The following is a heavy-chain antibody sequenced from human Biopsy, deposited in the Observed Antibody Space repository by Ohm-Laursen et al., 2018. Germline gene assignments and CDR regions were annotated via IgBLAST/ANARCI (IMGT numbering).Heavy chain of an antibody. CDR1: GFTFSTYW. Sequence: SLRLSCAASGFTFSTYWMTWVRQAPGKGLEWVANIKEDGSVIHYLDSVKGRFTISRDNAKDSLDLQMSSLRVEDTALYYCASAHQYCSATTCNGGSDFWGQGTLVTVSS. D-gene: IGHD2-15*01. J-gene: IGHJ4*02. CDR3: ASAHQYCSATTCNGGSDF. V-gene: IGHV3-7*01. CDR2: IKEDGSVI.